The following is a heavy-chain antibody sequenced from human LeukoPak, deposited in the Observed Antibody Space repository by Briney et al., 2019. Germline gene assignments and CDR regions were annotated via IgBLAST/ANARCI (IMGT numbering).Heavy chain of an antibody. CDR3: ARDVGHCGGPCPIFDY. CDR2: IDPKRGGT. CDR1: GSTFTGYY. D-gene: IGHD2-21*01. V-gene: IGHV1-2*02. Sequence: GTSVTVSCEASGSTFTGYYMHWVRQPPAQGLEVMGWIDPKRGGTNYAQKFQGRVTMARDTSISATYMELSSLRSNDTAVYYCARDVGHCGGPCPIFDYWGQGTLVTVSS. J-gene: IGHJ4*02.